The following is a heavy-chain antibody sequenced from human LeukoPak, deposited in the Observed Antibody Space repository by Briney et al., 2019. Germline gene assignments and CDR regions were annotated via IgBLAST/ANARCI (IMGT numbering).Heavy chain of an antibody. CDR2: ISYDGSNK. Sequence: GGSLRLSCAASGFTFSSYGMHWVRQAPGKGLEWVAVISYDGSNKYYADSVKGRFTISRDNSKNTLYLQVNSLRAEDTAVYYCAKPGIAAASTSPNWFDPWGQGTLVTVSS. D-gene: IGHD6-13*01. J-gene: IGHJ5*02. CDR1: GFTFSSYG. V-gene: IGHV3-30*18. CDR3: AKPGIAAASTSPNWFDP.